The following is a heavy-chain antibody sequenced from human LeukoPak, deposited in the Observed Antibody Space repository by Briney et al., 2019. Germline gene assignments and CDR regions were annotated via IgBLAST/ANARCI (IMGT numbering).Heavy chain of an antibody. CDR2: ISSSSSYI. D-gene: IGHD3-3*01. CDR3: ARETIWSGYYQSGG. V-gene: IGHV3-21*01. Sequence: GGSLRLSCAASGFTFSSYSMNWVRQAPGKGLEWVSSISSSSSYIYYADSVKGRFTISRDNAKNSLHLQMNSLRAEDTAVYYCARETIWSGYYQSGGWGQGALVTVSS. J-gene: IGHJ4*02. CDR1: GFTFSSYS.